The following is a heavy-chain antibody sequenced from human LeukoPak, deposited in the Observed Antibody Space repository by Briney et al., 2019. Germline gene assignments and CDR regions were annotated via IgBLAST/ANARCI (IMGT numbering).Heavy chain of an antibody. CDR3: ARLANYGSSGYFDY. Sequence: GGSLRLSCAASGFTFSSYWMIWVRQAPGKGLEWVANIRQDGSEKYYVASVRGRFTISRDNAKNSLYLQVNSLRGEDTAVYYYARLANYGSSGYFDYWGQGTLVTVSS. D-gene: IGHD3-22*01. J-gene: IGHJ4*02. CDR1: GFTFSSYW. V-gene: IGHV3-7*01. CDR2: IRQDGSEK.